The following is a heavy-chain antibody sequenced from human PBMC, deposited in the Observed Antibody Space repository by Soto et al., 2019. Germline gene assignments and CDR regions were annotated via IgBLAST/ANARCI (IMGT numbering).Heavy chain of an antibody. J-gene: IGHJ5*02. D-gene: IGHD2-15*01. CDR3: AKEALGYCSGGSCYGYNWFDP. V-gene: IGHV3-30*18. Sequence: QVQLVESGGGVVQPGRSLRLSCAASGFTFSNYAMHWVRQAPGKGLEWVAVISYDGSNKYSADSAKGRFTISRDNSKNTLYLQMNSLRAEDTAVYYCAKEALGYCSGGSCYGYNWFDPWGQGTLVTVSS. CDR2: ISYDGSNK. CDR1: GFTFSNYA.